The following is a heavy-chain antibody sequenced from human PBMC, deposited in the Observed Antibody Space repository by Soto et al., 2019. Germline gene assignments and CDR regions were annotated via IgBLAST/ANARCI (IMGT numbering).Heavy chain of an antibody. D-gene: IGHD3-10*01. V-gene: IGHV3-23*01. J-gene: IGHJ4*02. CDR3: AQDKGVRGATYLRY. CDR1: GFAFSSFA. Sequence: EVQLLESGGGLVQPGGSLRLSCAASGFAFSSFALNWVRQAPGKGLDWVSVLSDSGATTYYSDSVKGRFTISKDNSKNMLYLEMNSLRANDTAIYYCAQDKGVRGATYLRYWGPGTLVTVSS. CDR2: LSDSGATT.